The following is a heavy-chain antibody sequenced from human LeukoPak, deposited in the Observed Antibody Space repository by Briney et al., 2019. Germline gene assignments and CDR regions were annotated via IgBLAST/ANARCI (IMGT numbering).Heavy chain of an antibody. D-gene: IGHD2-21*01. V-gene: IGHV4-59*01. CDR3: ARNLCGGDCYSADYYYMDV. CDR2: IYYSGST. Sequence: SETLSLTCTVSRCSISRYYWSWIRQPPGKALEWIGNIYYSGSTNYNPSLKSRVTISVDTSKNQFSLKLSSVTAADTAVYYCARNLCGGDCYSADYYYMDVWGKGTTVTVSS. CDR1: RCSISRYY. J-gene: IGHJ6*03.